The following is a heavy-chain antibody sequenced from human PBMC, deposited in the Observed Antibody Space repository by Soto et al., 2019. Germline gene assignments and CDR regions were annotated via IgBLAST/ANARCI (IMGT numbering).Heavy chain of an antibody. D-gene: IGHD3-16*02. CDR3: ARLELDDYIWGSYRYYFDY. CDR1: GGSISSSSYY. V-gene: IGHV4-39*01. J-gene: IGHJ4*02. Sequence: QLQLQESGPGLVKPSETLSLTCTVSGGSISSSSYYWGWIRQPPGKGLEWIGSIYYSGSTYYNPSLKSRVTISVDTSKHQFSLKLSSVTAADTAVYYCARLELDDYIWGSYRYYFDYWGQGTLVTVSS. CDR2: IYYSGST.